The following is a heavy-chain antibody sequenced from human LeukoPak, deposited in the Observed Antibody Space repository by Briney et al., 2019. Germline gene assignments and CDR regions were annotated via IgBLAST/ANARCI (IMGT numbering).Heavy chain of an antibody. Sequence: SVKVSCKASGGTFSSYAISWVRQAPGQGLEWMGGIIPIFGTANYAQKFQGRVTITADESTSTAYMELSSLRSEDTAVYYCARNRIAVAGTGDYWGQGTLVTVSS. CDR2: IIPIFGTA. CDR3: ARNRIAVAGTGDY. CDR1: GGTFSSYA. V-gene: IGHV1-69*13. J-gene: IGHJ4*02. D-gene: IGHD6-19*01.